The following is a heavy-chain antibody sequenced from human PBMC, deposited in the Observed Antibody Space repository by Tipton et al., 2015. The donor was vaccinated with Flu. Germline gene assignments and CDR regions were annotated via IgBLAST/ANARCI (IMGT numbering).Heavy chain of an antibody. V-gene: IGHV4-34*01. CDR3: ASQYSSSWYAAFDI. J-gene: IGHJ3*02. D-gene: IGHD6-13*01. Sequence: LRLSCAVYGGSFSGYYWSWIRQPPGKGLEWIGEINHSGSTNYNPSLKSRVTISVDTSKNQFSLKLSSVTAADTAVHYCASQYSSSWYAAFDIWGQGTMVTVSS. CDR1: GGSFSGYY. CDR2: INHSGST.